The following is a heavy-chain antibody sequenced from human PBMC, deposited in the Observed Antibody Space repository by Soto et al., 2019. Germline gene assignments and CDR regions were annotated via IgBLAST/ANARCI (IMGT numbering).Heavy chain of an antibody. D-gene: IGHD6-6*01. CDR3: ARHVVAAQGFDY. V-gene: IGHV4-39*01. CDR1: GGSISSSSYY. Sequence: PSETLSLTCTVSGGSISSSSYYWGWIRQPPGKGLEWIGSIYYSGSTYYNPSLKSRVTISVDTSKNQFSLKLSSVTAAGTAVYYCARHVVAAQGFDYWGQGTLVTVSS. J-gene: IGHJ4*02. CDR2: IYYSGST.